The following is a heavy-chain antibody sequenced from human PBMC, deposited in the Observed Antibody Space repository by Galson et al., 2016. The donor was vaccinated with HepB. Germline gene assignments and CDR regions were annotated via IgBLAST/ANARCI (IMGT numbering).Heavy chain of an antibody. V-gene: IGHV3-74*01. CDR2: STTDGSST. CDR1: GFALGTYW. J-gene: IGHJ4*02. Sequence: SLRLSCAASGFALGTYWIHWVRQIPGKGLVWVSRSTTDGSSTRYADSVKGRFTISRDNAKNTVYLQMNSLRAEDTAVYYCARDSGIGDSFDYWGQGTLVTVSS. D-gene: IGHD3-10*01. CDR3: ARDSGIGDSFDY.